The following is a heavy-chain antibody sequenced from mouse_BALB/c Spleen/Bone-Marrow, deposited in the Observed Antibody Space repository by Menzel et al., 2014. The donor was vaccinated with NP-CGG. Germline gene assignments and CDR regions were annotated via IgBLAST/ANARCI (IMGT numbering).Heavy chain of an antibody. CDR2: ITPGSGST. CDR3: ARQDGYLDY. D-gene: IGHD2-3*01. J-gene: IGHJ2*01. Sequence: VQLQQSGAELVMPGTSVKVSCKASGYAFTDYLMVWLKQRPGQGLEWIGVITPGSGSTNENEKFKDKATLTADTSSNTAYMQLSRLTSDDSAVYFCARQDGYLDYWGQGTPRTVTS. V-gene: IGHV1-54*01. CDR1: GYAFTDYL.